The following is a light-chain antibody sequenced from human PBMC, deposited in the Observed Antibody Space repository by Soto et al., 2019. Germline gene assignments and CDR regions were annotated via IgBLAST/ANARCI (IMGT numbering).Light chain of an antibody. CDR3: QAYDTTLSGWV. CDR1: SSNIGAYYD. J-gene: IGLJ3*02. V-gene: IGLV1-40*01. Sequence: QSVLTQPPSVSGAPGQSVTISCTGTSSNIGAYYDVQWYQQFSRVAPKLLIYLNTNRPSGIPDRFSASKSGSSASLVVTGLQPEDEAVYYCQAYDTTLSGWVFGGGTKVTVL. CDR2: LNT.